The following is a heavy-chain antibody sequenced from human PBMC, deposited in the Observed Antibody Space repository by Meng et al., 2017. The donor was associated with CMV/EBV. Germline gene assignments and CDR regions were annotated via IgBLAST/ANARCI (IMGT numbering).Heavy chain of an antibody. V-gene: IGHV1-69*01. J-gene: IGHJ4*02. CDR3: AGGSGAGTTWSYFDY. CDR2: IIPIFSTA. CDR1: AGNVISYA. Sequence: VRSCGEVEKQGCSVVDSSKDAAGNVISYAISRGRQEPGQGLEWMGGIIPIFSTANNAQKIQGRVTITADESTRTAYMELRRLRSEDTAVDYCAGGSGAGTTWSYFDYWGQGTLVTVSS. D-gene: IGHD1-7*01.